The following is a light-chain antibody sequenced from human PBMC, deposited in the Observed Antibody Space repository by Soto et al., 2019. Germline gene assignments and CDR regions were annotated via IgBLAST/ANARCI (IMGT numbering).Light chain of an antibody. CDR3: SSYTSSSTVV. CDR2: EVT. V-gene: IGLV2-14*01. Sequence: QSALTQPASVSGSPGQSITISCTGSSIDIGFYIYVSWYQQRPGKAPKLMIYEVTERPSGVSNRFSGSKSGNTASLTISGLQAEDEADYYCSSYTSSSTVVFGGGTKVTVL. CDR1: SIDIGFYIY. J-gene: IGLJ3*02.